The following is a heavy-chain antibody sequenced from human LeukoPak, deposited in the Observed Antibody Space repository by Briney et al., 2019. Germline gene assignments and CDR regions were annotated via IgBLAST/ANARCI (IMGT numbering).Heavy chain of an antibody. CDR1: GFTFSSYA. Sequence: PGGSLRLSCAASGFTFSSYAMHWVRQAPGKGLEWVAVISYDGSNKYYADPVKGRFTISRDNSKNTLYLQMNSLRAEDTAVYYCASIYCGGDCYSVDAFDIWGQGTMVTVSS. CDR2: ISYDGSNK. J-gene: IGHJ3*02. V-gene: IGHV3-30-3*01. D-gene: IGHD2-21*02. CDR3: ASIYCGGDCYSVDAFDI.